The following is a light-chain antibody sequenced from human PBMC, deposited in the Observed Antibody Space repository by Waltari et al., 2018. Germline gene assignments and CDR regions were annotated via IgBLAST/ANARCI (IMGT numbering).Light chain of an antibody. CDR1: SSNIGSKS. V-gene: IGLV1-44*01. CDR2: SNN. J-gene: IGLJ2*01. Sequence: QSVLTQPPSVSGTPGQRVSISCSGSSSNIGSKSVNWYQQVPGTAPKLLIYSNNQRPSGVPDRFSGFKSGTSASRAISGLQSEDEADYYCATWDDSLNGLFGGGTRLTVL. CDR3: ATWDDSLNGL.